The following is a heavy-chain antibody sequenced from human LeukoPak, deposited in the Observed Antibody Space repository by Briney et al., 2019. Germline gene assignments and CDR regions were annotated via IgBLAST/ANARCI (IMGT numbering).Heavy chain of an antibody. CDR1: GGSFSGYY. D-gene: IGHD2-15*01. CDR2: INHSGST. CDR3: ARDLPRGYCSGGSCYPNWFDP. V-gene: IGHV4-34*01. Sequence: SETLSLTCAVYGGSFSGYYWSWIRQPPGKGLEWIGEINHSGSTNYNPSLKSRVTISVDTSKNQFSLKLSSVTAADTAVYYCARDLPRGYCSGGSCYPNWFDPWGQGTLVTVSS. J-gene: IGHJ5*02.